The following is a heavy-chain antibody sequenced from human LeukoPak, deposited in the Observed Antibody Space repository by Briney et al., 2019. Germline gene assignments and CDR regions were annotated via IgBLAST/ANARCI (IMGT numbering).Heavy chain of an antibody. Sequence: GGSLRLSCAASGFTLSSYAMSWVRQAPGKGLEWVSATSSSDAGTYYAESVRGRFTISRDNSKNTLFLQMNSLRAEDAAVYYCAKEWMSRTTVVTLNAFDIWGQGTMVTVSS. CDR1: GFTLSSYA. V-gene: IGHV3-23*01. D-gene: IGHD4-23*01. CDR3: AKEWMSRTTVVTLNAFDI. CDR2: TSSSDAGT. J-gene: IGHJ3*02.